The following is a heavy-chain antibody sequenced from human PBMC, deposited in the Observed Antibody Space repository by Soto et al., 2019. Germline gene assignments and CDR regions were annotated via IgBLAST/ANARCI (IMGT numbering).Heavy chain of an antibody. CDR1: GFSLTTSGMC. D-gene: IGHD6-13*01. CDR3: ARMRVAAAPFDS. Sequence: SGPTLVNPTQTLTLTYTFSGFSLTTSGMCVSWIRQPPGKALEWLAHIDWDDNKYYSTSLRTRLIISKDTSKNQVVLTMTNMDPVDTATYYCARMRVAAAPFDSWGQGTLVTVSS. V-gene: IGHV2-70*01. J-gene: IGHJ4*02. CDR2: IDWDDNK.